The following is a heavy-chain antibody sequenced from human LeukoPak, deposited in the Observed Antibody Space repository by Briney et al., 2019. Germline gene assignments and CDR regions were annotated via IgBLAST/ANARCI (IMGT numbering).Heavy chain of an antibody. CDR2: IYSGGST. CDR3: ARDLGGNSENDY. D-gene: IGHD4-23*01. CDR1: GFTVSSNY. Sequence: PGGSLRLSCAASGFTVSSNYMSWVRQAPGKGLEWVSVIYSGGSTYYADSVKGRFTISRANSKNTLYLQMNSLRAEDTAVYYCARDLGGNSENDYWGQGTLVTVSS. V-gene: IGHV3-66*01. J-gene: IGHJ4*02.